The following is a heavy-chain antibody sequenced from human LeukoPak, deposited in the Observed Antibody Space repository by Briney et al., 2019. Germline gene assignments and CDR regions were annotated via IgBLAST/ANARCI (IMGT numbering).Heavy chain of an antibody. CDR1: GFTFSSYE. Sequence: PGGSLRLSCAASGFTFSSYEMTWVRPAPGKGLEWVSYISSSGSTIYYADSVKGRFTISRDNAKNSLYLQMNSLRAEDTAVYYCARDRTSGSSSGHWGQGTLVTVSS. D-gene: IGHD6-13*01. J-gene: IGHJ4*02. V-gene: IGHV3-48*03. CDR3: ARDRTSGSSSGH. CDR2: ISSSGSTI.